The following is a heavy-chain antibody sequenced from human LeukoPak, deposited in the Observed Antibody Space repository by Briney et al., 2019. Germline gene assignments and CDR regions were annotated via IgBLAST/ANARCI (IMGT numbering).Heavy chain of an antibody. D-gene: IGHD3-22*01. CDR1: GYTFTGYY. CDR2: MNPNSGNT. CDR3: ARGRHRGYYYDSSGYYPYY. Sequence: ASVKVSCKASGYTFTGYYMHWVRQATGQGLEWMGWMNPNSGNTGYAQKFQGRVTMTRNTSISTAYMELSSLRSEDTAVYYCARGRHRGYYYDSSGYYPYYWGQGTLVTVSS. V-gene: IGHV1-8*02. J-gene: IGHJ4*02.